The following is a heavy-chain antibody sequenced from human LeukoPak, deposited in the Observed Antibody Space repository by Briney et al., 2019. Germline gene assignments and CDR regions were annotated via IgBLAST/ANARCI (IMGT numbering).Heavy chain of an antibody. D-gene: IGHD6-6*01. CDR2: IIPILGIA. CDR3: ASGYSSSFDY. CDR1: RGTFSSYA. V-gene: IGHV1-69*04. J-gene: IGHJ4*02. Sequence: ASVKVSCKASRGTFSSYAISWVRQAPGQGLEWMGRIIPILGIANYAQKFQGRVTITADKSTSTAYMELSSLRSEDTAVYYCASGYSSSFDYWGQGTLVTVSS.